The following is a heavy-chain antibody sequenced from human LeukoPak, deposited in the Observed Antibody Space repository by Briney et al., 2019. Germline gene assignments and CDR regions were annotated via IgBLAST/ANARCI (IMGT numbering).Heavy chain of an antibody. CDR3: AKDPYYYDSGSPPLDY. CDR2: ISGSGATP. J-gene: IGHJ4*02. CDR1: GFTFSNSV. D-gene: IGHD3-10*01. Sequence: AGGSLRLSCAASGFTFSNSVMSWVRQAPGKGLEWVSAISGSGATPYYADSVTGRFTVSRDNSKNTLYLQMHSLRAEDTAVYYCAKDPYYYDSGSPPLDYWGQGTLVTVSS. V-gene: IGHV3-23*01.